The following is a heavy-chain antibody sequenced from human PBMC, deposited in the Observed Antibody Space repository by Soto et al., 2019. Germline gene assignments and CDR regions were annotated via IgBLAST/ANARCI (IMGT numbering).Heavy chain of an antibody. Sequence: QLQLVESGGGVVQPGRSLRLSCAASGFTFSNYIMHWVRQAPGKGLEWVAFISYDGSNKDYADSVKGRFTISRDNSKNALFLQWRALRPACTAVDYSAGGDPNYAMGVRGEATTVTVSS. V-gene: IGHV3-30-3*01. CDR1: GFTFSNYI. J-gene: IGHJ6*01. CDR3: AGGDPNYAMGV. CDR2: ISYDGSNK.